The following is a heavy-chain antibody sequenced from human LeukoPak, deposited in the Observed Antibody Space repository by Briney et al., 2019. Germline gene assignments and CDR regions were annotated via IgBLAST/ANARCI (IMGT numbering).Heavy chain of an antibody. CDR2: ISYDGSNK. J-gene: IGHJ3*02. CDR3: ASYYDSSGYYEVGAFDI. D-gene: IGHD3-22*01. V-gene: IGHV3-30*04. CDR1: GFTFSSYA. Sequence: GGSLRLSCAASGFTFSSYAMHWVRQAPGKGLEWVAVISYDGSNKYYADSVKGRFTISRDNSKNTLYLQMNSLRAEDTAVYYCASYYDSSGYYEVGAFDIWGQGTMVTVSS.